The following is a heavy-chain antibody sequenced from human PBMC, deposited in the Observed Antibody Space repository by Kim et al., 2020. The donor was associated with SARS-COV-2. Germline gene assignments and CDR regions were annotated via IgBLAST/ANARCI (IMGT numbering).Heavy chain of an antibody. J-gene: IGHJ6*02. Sequence: YNPSLKGRVTISVDTSKNQFSLKLNSVTAADTAVYYCARDGYNPFGMDVWGQGTAVTVSS. V-gene: IGHV4-39*07. CDR3: ARDGYNPFGMDV. D-gene: IGHD5-12*01.